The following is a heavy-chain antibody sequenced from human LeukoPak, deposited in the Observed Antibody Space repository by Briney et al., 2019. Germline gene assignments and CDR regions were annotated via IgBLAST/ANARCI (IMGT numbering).Heavy chain of an antibody. Sequence: ASVKVSCKVSGYALNELSIHWVRQAPGKGLEWVGGIVREDGQTIDAQNFQGRVTLTEDTSAQIAYMEVTSLRSEDTAVYYCATKNLFHLWGQGTLVTVSS. CDR2: IVREDGQT. V-gene: IGHV1-24*01. CDR1: GYALNELS. J-gene: IGHJ5*02. D-gene: IGHD1-14*01. CDR3: ATKNLFHL.